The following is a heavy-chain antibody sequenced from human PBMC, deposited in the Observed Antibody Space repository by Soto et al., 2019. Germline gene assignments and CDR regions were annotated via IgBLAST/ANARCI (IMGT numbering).Heavy chain of an antibody. V-gene: IGHV6-1*01. CDR3: AREDSSSPGDWFDP. Sequence: PSQTLSLTCAISGDSVSSNSAALNWIRQSPSRGLEWLGRTYYRSKWYNDYAVSVKSRITINPDTSKNQFSLQLNSVTPEDTAVYYCAREDSSSPGDWFDPWGQGTLVTVSS. D-gene: IGHD6-6*01. CDR1: GDSVSSNSAA. J-gene: IGHJ5*02. CDR2: TYYRSKWYN.